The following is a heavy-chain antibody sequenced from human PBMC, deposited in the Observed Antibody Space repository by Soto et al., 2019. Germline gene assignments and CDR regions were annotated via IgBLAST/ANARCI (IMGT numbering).Heavy chain of an antibody. D-gene: IGHD3-22*01. CDR3: ARDPGYYDSSGYYYYFDY. CDR1: GDSVSSNSAA. Sequence: PSQTLSLTCAISGDSVSSNSAAWNWIRQSPSRGLEWLGRTYYRSKWYNDYAVSVKSRITINPDTSKNQFSLQLNSVTPEDTAVYYCARDPGYYDSSGYYYYFDYWGQGTLVTVSS. J-gene: IGHJ4*02. V-gene: IGHV6-1*01. CDR2: TYYRSKWYN.